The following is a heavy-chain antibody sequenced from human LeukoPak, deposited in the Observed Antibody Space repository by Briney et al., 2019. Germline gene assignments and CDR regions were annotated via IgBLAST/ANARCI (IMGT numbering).Heavy chain of an antibody. V-gene: IGHV1-8*01. CDR1: GYTFTSYD. J-gene: IGHJ6*02. Sequence: GASVKVSCKASGYTFTSYDINWVRQATGQGLEWMGWINPSSGNTGYAQKFQGRVSMTRDTSISTAYMELSSLRSEDTAVYYCARGPVEAVFGVSTEDWGQGTTVTVSS. D-gene: IGHD3-10*02. CDR3: ARGPVEAVFGVSTED. CDR2: INPSSGNT.